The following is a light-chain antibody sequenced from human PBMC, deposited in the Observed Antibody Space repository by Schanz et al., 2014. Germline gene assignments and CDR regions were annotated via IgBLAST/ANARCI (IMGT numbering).Light chain of an antibody. V-gene: IGKV3-11*01. CDR3: QQRHTWPLT. CDR1: QTVSNY. CDR2: GAS. Sequence: EIVLTQSPATLSLSPGERATLSCRASQTVSNYLAWYQQKPGQAPRLLIYGASSRATGIPDRFSARGSGTDFTLTISSLEPEDFAVYFCQQRHTWPLTFGQGTRLDIK. J-gene: IGKJ5*01.